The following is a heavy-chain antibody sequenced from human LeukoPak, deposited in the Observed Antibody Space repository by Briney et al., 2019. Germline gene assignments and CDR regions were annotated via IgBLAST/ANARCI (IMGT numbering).Heavy chain of an antibody. CDR3: ARGSNYLPYDY. CDR1: GYIFTTFG. Sequence: EASVKVSCKASGYIFTTFGITWVRQAPGQGLEWMGWISAYNGNTNYAQKLQGRVTMTTDTSTSTAYMELRSLRSDDTAVYYCARGSNYLPYDYWGQGTLVTVSS. D-gene: IGHD4-11*01. V-gene: IGHV1-18*01. J-gene: IGHJ4*02. CDR2: ISAYNGNT.